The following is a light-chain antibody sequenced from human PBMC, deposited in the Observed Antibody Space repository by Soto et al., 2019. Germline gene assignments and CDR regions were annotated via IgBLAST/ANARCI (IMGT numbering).Light chain of an antibody. CDR1: QSLSGW. Sequence: DIPMTQSPATLSASVGDRVTITCRASQSLSGWLAWYQQKPGKAPKLLIYDASSLESGVPSRFSGSGSGTEFALTISSLQPDDFATYYCQQYNSYQWTFGQGTKVEIK. J-gene: IGKJ1*01. CDR3: QQYNSYQWT. CDR2: DAS. V-gene: IGKV1-5*01.